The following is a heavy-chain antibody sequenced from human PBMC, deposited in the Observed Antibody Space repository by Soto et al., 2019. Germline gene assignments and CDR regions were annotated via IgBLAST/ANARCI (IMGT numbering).Heavy chain of an antibody. J-gene: IGHJ6*02. Sequence: QLQLQESGPGLVKPSETLSLTCTVSGGSISSSSYYWGWIRQPPGKGLEWIGSIYYSGSTYYNPSLKSRVTISVDTSKNQFSLKLSSVTAADTAVYYCARRPWGVYYYYYGMDVWGQGTTVTVSS. V-gene: IGHV4-39*01. CDR3: ARRPWGVYYYYYGMDV. D-gene: IGHD3-16*01. CDR1: GGSISSSSYY. CDR2: IYYSGST.